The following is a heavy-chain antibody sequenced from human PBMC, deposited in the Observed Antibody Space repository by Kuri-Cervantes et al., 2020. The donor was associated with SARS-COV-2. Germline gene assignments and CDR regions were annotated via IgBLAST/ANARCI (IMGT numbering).Heavy chain of an antibody. V-gene: IGHV3-11*05. Sequence: LSLTCAASGFTFSDYYMSWIRQAPGKGLEWVSYISSSSSYTNYADSVKGRFTISRDNAKNSLYLQMNSLRAEDTAVYYCARAVYSSGWYNFDYWGQGTLVTVSS. D-gene: IGHD6-19*01. J-gene: IGHJ4*02. CDR3: ARAVYSSGWYNFDY. CDR1: GFTFSDYY. CDR2: ISSSSSYT.